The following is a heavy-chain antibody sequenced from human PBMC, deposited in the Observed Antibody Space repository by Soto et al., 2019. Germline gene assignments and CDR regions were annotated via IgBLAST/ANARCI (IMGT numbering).Heavy chain of an antibody. D-gene: IGHD4-17*01. CDR2: IYYSGST. CDR3: ARDTLDYGGNRYFDY. J-gene: IGHJ4*02. CDR1: GGSISSYY. V-gene: IGHV4-59*01. Sequence: QVQLQESGPGLVKPSETLSLTCTVSGGSISSYYWSWIRQPPGKGLEWIGYIYYSGSTNYNPSLKSRVTISVDTSKNQFSLKLSSVTAADTAVYYCARDTLDYGGNRYFDYWGQGTLVTVSS.